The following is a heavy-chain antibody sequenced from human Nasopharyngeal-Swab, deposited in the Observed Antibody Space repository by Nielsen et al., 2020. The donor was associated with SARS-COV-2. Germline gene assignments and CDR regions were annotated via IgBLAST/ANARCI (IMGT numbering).Heavy chain of an antibody. CDR2: IIPIFGTA. V-gene: IGHV1-69*13. CDR1: GGTFSSYA. D-gene: IGHD1-26*01. J-gene: IGHJ3*02. CDR3: ARVNPVSGSYYDAFDI. Sequence: SVKVSCKASGGTFSSYAISWVRQAPGQGLEWMGGIIPIFGTANYAQKFQGRVTITADESTSTAYMELSSLRSEDTAVYYCARVNPVSGSYYDAFDIWGQGTMVTVSS.